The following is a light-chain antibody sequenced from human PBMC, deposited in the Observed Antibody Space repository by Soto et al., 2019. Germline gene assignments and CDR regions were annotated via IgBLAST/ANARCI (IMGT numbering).Light chain of an antibody. CDR3: QSYDSSLSGVV. CDR1: SSNIGAGYD. V-gene: IGLV1-40*01. Sequence: QSLLTQPPSVSGAPGQRVTISCTGSSSNIGAGYDVHWYQQLPGTAPKLLIYGNSNRPSGVPDRFSGSKSGTSASLAITGLQAEHEADYYCQSYDSSLSGVVFGGGTQLTVL. J-gene: IGLJ2*01. CDR2: GNS.